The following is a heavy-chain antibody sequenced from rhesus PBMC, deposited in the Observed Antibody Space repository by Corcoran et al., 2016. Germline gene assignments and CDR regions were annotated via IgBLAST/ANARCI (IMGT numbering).Heavy chain of an antibody. D-gene: IGHD1-44*02. J-gene: IGHJ3*01. CDR3: ATRSNVYGSDAFDF. Sequence: EVQLVQSGAEVKKPGASVKISCKASGYTFTDYYLHWVRQTPGKGLEWMDRVDPEDGDARNAHKFQDRVTHTPDTSTDTAYMELSSLRSEDTVVYYCATRSNVYGSDAFDFLGKELRVTDTS. CDR2: VDPEDGDA. CDR1: GYTFTDYY. V-gene: IGHV1-111*02.